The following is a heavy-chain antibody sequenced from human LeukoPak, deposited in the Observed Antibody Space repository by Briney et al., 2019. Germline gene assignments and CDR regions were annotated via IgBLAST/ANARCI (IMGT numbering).Heavy chain of an antibody. V-gene: IGHV4-59*01. CDR3: ARESYSSGTDAFDI. CDR1: GGSINSDD. Sequence: PSEALSLTCAVSGGSINSDDWSWIRRPPGKGLEWIGHIHHSGRSNYNPSLVSRVTLSVDMSRNQFSLKLSSVTAADTAVYYCARESYSSGTDAFDIWGQGTMVTVSS. D-gene: IGHD6-25*01. J-gene: IGHJ3*02. CDR2: IHHSGRS.